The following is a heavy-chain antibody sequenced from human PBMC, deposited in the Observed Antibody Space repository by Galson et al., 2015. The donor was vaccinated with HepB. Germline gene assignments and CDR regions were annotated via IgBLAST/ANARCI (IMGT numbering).Heavy chain of an antibody. CDR2: ISSSSSYI. Sequence: SLRLSCAASGFTFSSYSMNWVRQAPGKGLEWVSSISSSSSYIYYADSVKGRFTISRDNAKNSLYLQMSSLRAEDTAVYYCAGYYYDLYYFDYWGQGTLVTVSS. D-gene: IGHD3-22*01. J-gene: IGHJ4*02. CDR1: GFTFSSYS. V-gene: IGHV3-21*01. CDR3: AGYYYDLYYFDY.